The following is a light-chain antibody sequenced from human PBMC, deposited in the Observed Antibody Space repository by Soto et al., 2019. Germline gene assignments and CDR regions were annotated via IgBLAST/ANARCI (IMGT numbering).Light chain of an antibody. J-gene: IGKJ5*01. CDR2: GAS. Sequence: EIVLTQSPGTLSLSPGETATLSCRASQSLSSNNLAWYHQKPGQTPRLLFYGASSRATGIPDRFSGSVSGTDFTITISRLEPEDFEVYYCQQYDNSITFGKGTRLEIE. CDR1: QSLSSNN. V-gene: IGKV3-20*01. CDR3: QQYDNSIT.